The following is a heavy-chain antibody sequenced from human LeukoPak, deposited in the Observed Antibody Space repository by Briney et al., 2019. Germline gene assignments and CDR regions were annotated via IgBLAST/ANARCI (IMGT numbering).Heavy chain of an antibody. Sequence: PGGSLRLSCAASGFTFSSHAMSWVRQAPGKGLEWVSGISSSGGSTYYADSVKGRFTISRDNAKNSLYLQMNSLRAEDAAIYYCARRYGRTLYSFDYWGQGTLVTLSS. CDR2: ISSSGGST. J-gene: IGHJ4*02. D-gene: IGHD2-8*01. CDR3: ARRYGRTLYSFDY. V-gene: IGHV3-23*01. CDR1: GFTFSSHA.